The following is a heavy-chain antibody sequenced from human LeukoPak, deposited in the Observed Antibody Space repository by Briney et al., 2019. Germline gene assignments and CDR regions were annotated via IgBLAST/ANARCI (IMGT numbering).Heavy chain of an antibody. D-gene: IGHD3-22*01. J-gene: IGHJ4*02. V-gene: IGHV1-46*01. CDR2: INPRGGST. Sequence: ASVKVSCKASGYTFTSYYMHWVRQAPGQGLEWMGIINPRGGSTSYAQKFQGRVTMTRDTSTSTVYMELSSLRSEDTAVYYCARDRSGRNYYDSSGYYDYWGQGTLVTVSS. CDR1: GYTFTSYY. CDR3: ARDRSGRNYYDSSGYYDY.